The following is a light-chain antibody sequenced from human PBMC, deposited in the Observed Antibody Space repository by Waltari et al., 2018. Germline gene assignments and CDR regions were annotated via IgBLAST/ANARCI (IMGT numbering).Light chain of an antibody. V-gene: IGKV1D-16*01. CDR1: QNINRW. CDR2: KAS. Sequence: DIQMTQSPSSLSASVGDKVTITCQASQNINRWLAWYQQIPGKAPKSLIYKASSLESGVPSRFSGSGSGTDFTLIIGSLQPEDFATYYCQQYNSAPYSFGQGTKVEIK. J-gene: IGKJ2*03. CDR3: QQYNSAPYS.